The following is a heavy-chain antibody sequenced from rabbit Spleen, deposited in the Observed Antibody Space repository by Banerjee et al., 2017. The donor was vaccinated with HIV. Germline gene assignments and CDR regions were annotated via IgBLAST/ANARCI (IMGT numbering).Heavy chain of an antibody. CDR3: ARGYTDYATSRLDL. V-gene: IGHV1S40*01. Sequence: QSLEESGGDLVKPGASLTLTCTASGFSFSSSYWICWVRQAPGKGLEWIACIATADGNTYYASWAKGRFTLSKTSSTTVFLQMTSLTVADTATYFCARGYTDYATSRLDLWGQGTLVTVS. CDR2: IATADGNT. CDR1: GFSFSSSYW. D-gene: IGHD6-1*01. J-gene: IGHJ3*01.